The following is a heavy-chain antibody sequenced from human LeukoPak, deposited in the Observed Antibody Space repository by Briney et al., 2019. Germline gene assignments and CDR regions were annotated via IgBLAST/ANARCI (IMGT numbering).Heavy chain of an antibody. Sequence: GGTLRPSCAASGFTSSAYHTSWIRQAPAKGLEWVSYISSSSSYTNYADSVKARYTISRDNAQKSLYLQMNSLRAEDTAVYYCARVGGPYCGGDCYLYYFDYWGQGTLVTVSS. V-gene: IGHV3-11*05. CDR1: GFTSSAYH. CDR2: ISSSSSYT. D-gene: IGHD2-21*02. CDR3: ARVGGPYCGGDCYLYYFDY. J-gene: IGHJ4*02.